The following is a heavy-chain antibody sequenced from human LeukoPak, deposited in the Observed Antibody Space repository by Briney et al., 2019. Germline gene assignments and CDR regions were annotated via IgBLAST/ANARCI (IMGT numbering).Heavy chain of an antibody. D-gene: IGHD6-13*01. V-gene: IGHV1-8*03. CDR1: GYTFTGYY. Sequence: ASVKVSCKASGYTFTGYYMHWVRQAPGQGLEWMGWINPNSGNTGYAQKLQGRVTITTDTSITTAYMELSSLTSEDTAVYYCARDLYSSRTNDAFVIWGQGTMVTVSS. CDR2: INPNSGNT. J-gene: IGHJ3*02. CDR3: ARDLYSSRTNDAFVI.